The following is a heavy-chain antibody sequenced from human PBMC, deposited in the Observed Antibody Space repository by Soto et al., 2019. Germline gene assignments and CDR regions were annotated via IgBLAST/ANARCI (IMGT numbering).Heavy chain of an antibody. D-gene: IGHD1-26*01. CDR1: GYTFTSYY. CDR2: INPSGGST. V-gene: IGHV1-46*01. J-gene: IGHJ6*02. Sequence: ASLKVSCKASGYTFTSYYIHWLRQAPGQGLEWMGIINPSGGSTSYAQKFQGSVTMTEDTSTYTACGALRSLRSEDTAVYYCAMPGGSWGYYYYGMDVWGQGTTVTVS. CDR3: AMPGGSWGYYYYGMDV.